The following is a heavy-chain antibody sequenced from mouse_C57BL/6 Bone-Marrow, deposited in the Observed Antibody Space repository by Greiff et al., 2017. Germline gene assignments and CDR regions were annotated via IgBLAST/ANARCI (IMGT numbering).Heavy chain of an antibody. D-gene: IGHD2-4*01. V-gene: IGHV1-7*01. CDR1: GYTFTSYW. CDR2: INPSSGYT. Sequence: VQLQESGAELAKPGASVKLSCKASGYTFTSYWMHWVKQRPGQGLEWIGYINPSSGYTKYNQKFKDKATLTADKSSSTAYMQLSSLTYEDSAVYYCARSKGGSYDYDGGYYFDYWGQGTTLTVSS. J-gene: IGHJ2*01. CDR3: ARSKGGSYDYDGGYYFDY.